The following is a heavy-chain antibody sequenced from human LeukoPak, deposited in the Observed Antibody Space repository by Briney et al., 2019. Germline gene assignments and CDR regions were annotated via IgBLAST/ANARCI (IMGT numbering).Heavy chain of an antibody. CDR1: GGSISSSSYY. CDR2: IYYIGST. V-gene: IGHV4-39*01. CDR3: ARGVRRVAAAGTNRHWFDP. Sequence: PSETLSLTCTVSGGSISSSSYYWGWIRQPPGKGLEWIGSIYYIGSTYYNPSLKSRVPISVETSKNQFSLKLSSVTAADPAVYYCARGVRRVAAAGTNRHWFDPWGRGTLVTVSS. J-gene: IGHJ5*02. D-gene: IGHD6-13*01.